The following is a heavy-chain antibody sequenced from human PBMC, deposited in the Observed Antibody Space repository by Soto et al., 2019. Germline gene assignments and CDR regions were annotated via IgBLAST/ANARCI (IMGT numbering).Heavy chain of an antibody. V-gene: IGHV3-7*03. CDR3: ARIGSGWYDASDI. CDR2: IKQDVSEK. D-gene: IGHD6-19*01. CDR1: GFTFSSYW. J-gene: IGHJ3*02. Sequence: PGGSLRLSCAASGFTFSSYWMSWVRQAPGKGLGWVANIKQDVSEKYYVDSVKGRFTISRDNAKNSLYLQMNSLRAEDTAVYYCARIGSGWYDASDIWGKGKMVTVSS.